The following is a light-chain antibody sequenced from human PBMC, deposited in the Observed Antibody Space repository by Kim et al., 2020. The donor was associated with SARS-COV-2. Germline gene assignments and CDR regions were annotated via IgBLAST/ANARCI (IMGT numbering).Light chain of an antibody. CDR3: QQYGSSPGT. V-gene: IGKV3-20*01. CDR2: AAS. J-gene: IGKJ2*01. Sequence: EIVLTQSPGTLSLSPGERATLSCRASQSVSSNYLAWYQQKPGQAPRLLIFAASSRATGIPDRFSGSGSATDFTLTISRLEPEDFAVYYCQQYGSSPGTFGQGTKLEI. CDR1: QSVSSNY.